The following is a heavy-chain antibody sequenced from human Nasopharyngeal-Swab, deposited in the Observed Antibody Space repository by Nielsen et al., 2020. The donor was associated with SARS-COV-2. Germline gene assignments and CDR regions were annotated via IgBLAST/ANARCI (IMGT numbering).Heavy chain of an antibody. CDR3: VRREYSNRLDP. CDR2: IHYGGGT. CDR1: GGSMSSSGYH. V-gene: IGHV4-39*01. J-gene: IGHJ5*02. Sequence: SETLSLTCTVAGGSMSSSGYHWGWIRQPPGKGLEWIGSIHYGGGTYYNPSLSRGVTLAVDASRNQFSLTVTSVTAADTALYYCVRREYSNRLDPWGQGTLVTVSS. D-gene: IGHD2/OR15-2a*01.